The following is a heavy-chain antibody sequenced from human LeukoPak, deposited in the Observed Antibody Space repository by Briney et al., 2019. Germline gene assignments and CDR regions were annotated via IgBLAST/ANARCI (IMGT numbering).Heavy chain of an antibody. V-gene: IGHV3-74*01. CDR2: INSDGSDT. J-gene: IGHJ3*01. CDR3: TRLNEV. D-gene: IGHD4/OR15-4a*01. Sequence: WGSLRLTCVDSGFTFRTNWMYWVRQVPGKGLVWVSRINSDGSDTSYADSVKGRFTISRDNAKSTLYLQMNSLRVDDTAVYYCTRLNEVWGGGTMVTVFS. CDR1: GFTFRTNW.